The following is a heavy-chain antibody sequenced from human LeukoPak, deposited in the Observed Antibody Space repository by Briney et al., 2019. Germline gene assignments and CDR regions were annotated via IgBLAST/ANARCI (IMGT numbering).Heavy chain of an antibody. J-gene: IGHJ4*02. D-gene: IGHD3-16*02. Sequence: SETLSLTCTVSGGSISSYYWSWLRQPPGKGLEGIGYIYYSGSTNYNPSLKSRVTISVETSKNQFSLKRSSVPAADTAVYYCARLYYDYVWGSYRYTGTFDYWGQGTLVTVSS. V-gene: IGHV4-59*08. CDR2: IYYSGST. CDR3: ARLYYDYVWGSYRYTGTFDY. CDR1: GGSISSYY.